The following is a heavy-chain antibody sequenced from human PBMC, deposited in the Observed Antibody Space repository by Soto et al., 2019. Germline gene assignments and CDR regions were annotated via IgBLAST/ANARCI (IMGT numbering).Heavy chain of an antibody. V-gene: IGHV3-48*02. CDR1: GFTFSSYS. J-gene: IGHJ4*02. D-gene: IGHD3-22*01. CDR3: ARGLYYYDSRGYWGY. Sequence: EVQLVESGGGLVQPGGSLRLSCAASGFTFSSYSMNWVRQAPGKGLEWVSYISSSSSTTYYADSVKGRFTISRDNAKNSLYLQMNSVRDEDTAVYYCARGLYYYDSRGYWGYWGQGTLVTVSS. CDR2: ISSSSSTT.